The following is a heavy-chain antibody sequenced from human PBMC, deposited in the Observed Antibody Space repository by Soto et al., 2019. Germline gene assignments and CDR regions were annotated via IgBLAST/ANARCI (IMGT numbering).Heavy chain of an antibody. CDR1: CGSIRSHH. Sequence: SETLSLTGTVSCGSIRSHHWSWIRQPPGKRPYCIGSIHDSGITTXXPSLKSRXXISVDTSKNHXSLSMTCVTAAYTAVYYCARGGASSISLDYCGQGILVTV. D-gene: IGHD6-13*01. CDR2: IHDSGIT. V-gene: IGHV4-59*11. CDR3: ARGGASSISLDY. J-gene: IGHJ4*02.